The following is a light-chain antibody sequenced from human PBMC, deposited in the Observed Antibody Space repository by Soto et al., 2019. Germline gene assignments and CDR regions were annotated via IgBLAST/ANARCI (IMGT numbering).Light chain of an antibody. CDR1: QSVGNRY. CDR3: QQYDTSPPT. Sequence: PGERATLSCRASQSVGNRYLAWHQQKPGQAPRLLVYGASSRATGIPDRFSGSGSETDFTLTISRLEPEDVVVYYCQQYDTSPPTFGQGTKVELK. CDR2: GAS. J-gene: IGKJ1*01. V-gene: IGKV3-20*01.